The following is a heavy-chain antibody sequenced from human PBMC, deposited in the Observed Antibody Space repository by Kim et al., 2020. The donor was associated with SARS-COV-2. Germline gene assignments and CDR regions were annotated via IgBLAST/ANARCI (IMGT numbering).Heavy chain of an antibody. Sequence: GGSLRLSCAASGFTFSSYAMHWVRQAPGKGLEWVAVISYDGSNKYYADSVKGRFTISRDNSKNTLYLQMNSLRAEDTAVYYCARARGCSSTSCRRRFSDYGMDVWGQGTTVTVSS. CDR1: GFTFSSYA. D-gene: IGHD2-2*01. V-gene: IGHV3-30*04. J-gene: IGHJ6*02. CDR2: ISYDGSNK. CDR3: ARARGCSSTSCRRRFSDYGMDV.